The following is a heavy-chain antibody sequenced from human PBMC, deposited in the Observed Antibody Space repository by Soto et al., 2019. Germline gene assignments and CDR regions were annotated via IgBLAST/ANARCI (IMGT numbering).Heavy chain of an antibody. CDR1: GFTFSTYA. J-gene: IGHJ4*02. V-gene: IGHV3-23*01. D-gene: IGHD2-2*02. CDR3: ARGQGYCSSTSCYIWFDY. Sequence: PGGSLRLSCAASGFTFSTYAMSWVRQAPGKGLEWVSAISGSGGSTYYADPVKGRFTISRDNSKNTLYLQMNSLRAEDTAVHYCARGQGYCSSTSCYIWFDYWGQGTLVTVSS. CDR2: ISGSGGST.